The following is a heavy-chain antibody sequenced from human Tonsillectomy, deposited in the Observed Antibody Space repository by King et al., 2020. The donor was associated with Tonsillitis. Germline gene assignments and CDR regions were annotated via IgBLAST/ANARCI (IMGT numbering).Heavy chain of an antibody. V-gene: IGHV4-61*02. J-gene: IGHJ6*03. CDR2: IYTSGST. CDR3: ARGDFWSGRLNSYYYYYYMDV. Sequence: PLQESGPGLVKPSKTLSLTCTVSGGSISSGSYYWSWIRQPAGKGLEWIGRIYTSGSTNYNPSLKSRVTISVDTSKNQFSLKLSSVTAADTAVYYCARGDFWSGRLNSYYYYYYMDVWGKGTTVTVSS. CDR1: GGSISSGSYY. D-gene: IGHD3-3*01.